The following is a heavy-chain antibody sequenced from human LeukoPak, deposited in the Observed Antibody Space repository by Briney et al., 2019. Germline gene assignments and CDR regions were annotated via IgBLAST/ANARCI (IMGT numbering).Heavy chain of an antibody. V-gene: IGHV3-74*01. CDR3: AKEPSKRAGTGFYWFDP. CDR2: INSDGSST. CDR1: GFTFSSYW. Sequence: GGSLRFSCAASGFTFSSYWMHWVRQAPGKGLVWVSRINSDGSSTSYADSVKGRFTISRDNAKNTLYLQMNSLRAEDTAVYYCAKEPSKRAGTGFYWFDPWGQGTLVTVSS. D-gene: IGHD6-19*01. J-gene: IGHJ5*02.